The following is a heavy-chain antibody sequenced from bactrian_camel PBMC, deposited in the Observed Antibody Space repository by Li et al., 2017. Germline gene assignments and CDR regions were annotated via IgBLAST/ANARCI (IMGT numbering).Heavy chain of an antibody. Sequence: HVQLVESGGGSVQAGGSLQLSCAAGAHDPGNCIGWFRQAPGPGKERERVAFIDTTGGTTYVADSVKGRFTMSQDKAKNTLYLQMNDLKPEDTAIYYCAAGYGNAAPTYWGQGTQVTVS. CDR2: IDTTGGTT. V-gene: IGHV3-3*01. CDR1: AHDPGNC. D-gene: IGHD6*01. J-gene: IGHJ4*01. CDR3: AAGYGNAAPTY.